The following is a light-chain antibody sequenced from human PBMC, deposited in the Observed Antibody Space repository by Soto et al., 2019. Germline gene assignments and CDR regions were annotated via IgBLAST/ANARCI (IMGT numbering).Light chain of an antibody. V-gene: IGKV3-15*01. CDR1: QTVSGN. CDR2: RVS. CDR3: QRYNSWPLS. Sequence: EIVMTQSPATLSVSPGERATLSCRASQTVSGNLAWYQQKPGQAPRLLTYRVSTRATGIPARFSGSGSGTEFTLTISSLQSEDFAVYYCQRYNSWPLSFGGGTKVDIK. J-gene: IGKJ4*01.